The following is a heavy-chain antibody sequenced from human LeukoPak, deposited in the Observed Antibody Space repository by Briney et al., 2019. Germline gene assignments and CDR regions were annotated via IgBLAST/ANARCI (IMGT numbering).Heavy chain of an antibody. J-gene: IGHJ5*02. CDR1: GFTFSSYA. CDR3: ARSGIAVAGNWFDP. D-gene: IGHD6-19*01. CDR2: ISYDGSNK. Sequence: GGSLRLSCAASGFTFSSYAMHWVRQAPGKGLEWVAVISYDGSNKYYADSVKGRFTISRDNFKNTLYLQMNSLRAEDTAVYYCARSGIAVAGNWFDPWGQGTLVTVSS. V-gene: IGHV3-30-3*01.